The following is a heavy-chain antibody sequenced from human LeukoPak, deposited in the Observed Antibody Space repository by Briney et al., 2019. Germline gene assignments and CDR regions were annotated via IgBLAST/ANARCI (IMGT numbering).Heavy chain of an antibody. CDR3: ALLRAGRTSSHQGYYYSYGMDV. Sequence: ASVKVSCKASGGTFSSYAISWVRQAPGQGLEWMGQIIPIFGSAHYAQKFQDRVTSTVDESTSTAYMELSSLRSGDTAVYYCALLRAGRTSSHQGYYYSYGMDVWGQGTTVTVSS. D-gene: IGHD3-10*01. V-gene: IGHV1-69*13. CDR2: IIPIFGSA. CDR1: GGTFSSYA. J-gene: IGHJ6*02.